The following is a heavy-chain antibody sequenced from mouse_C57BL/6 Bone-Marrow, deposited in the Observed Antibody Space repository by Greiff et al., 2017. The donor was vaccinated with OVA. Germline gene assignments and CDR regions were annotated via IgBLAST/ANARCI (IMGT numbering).Heavy chain of an antibody. CDR1: GYTFTSYG. Sequence: VMLVESGAELARPGASVKLSCKASGYTFTSYGISWVKQRTGQGLEWIGEIYPRSGNTYYNEKFKGKATLTADKSSSTAYMELRSLTSEDSAVYFCATPSPYYGSSYVWFAYWGQGTLVTVSA. CDR3: ATPSPYYGSSYVWFAY. D-gene: IGHD1-1*01. J-gene: IGHJ3*01. CDR2: IYPRSGNT. V-gene: IGHV1-81*01.